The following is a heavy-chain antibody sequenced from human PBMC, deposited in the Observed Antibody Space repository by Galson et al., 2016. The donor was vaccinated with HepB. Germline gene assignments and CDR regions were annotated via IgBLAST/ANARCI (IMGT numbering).Heavy chain of an antibody. V-gene: IGHV1-8*01. J-gene: IGHJ4*02. CDR1: GYTFTSYD. D-gene: IGHD6-19*01. CDR2: MNPNSGNT. Sequence: SCKASGYTFTSYDINWVRQATGQGLEWMGWMNPNSGNTGYAQKFPGRVTMTRNTSISTAYMELSSLRSEDTAVYYCARISGYSSGWYHYFGYWGQGTLVTVSS. CDR3: ARISGYSSGWYHYFGY.